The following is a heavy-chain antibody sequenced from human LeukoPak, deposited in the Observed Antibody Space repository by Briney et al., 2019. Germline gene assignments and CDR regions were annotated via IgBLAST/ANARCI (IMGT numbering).Heavy chain of an antibody. CDR1: GGIFSSYA. CDR2: IIPIFGTA. J-gene: IGHJ4*02. CDR3: ATPGPEYSSSWYPFDY. Sequence: ASVKVSCKASGGIFSSYAISWVRQAPGQGLEWMGGIIPIFGTANYAQKFQGRVTITADKSTSTAYMELSSLRSEDTAVYYCATPGPEYSSSWYPFDYWGQGTLVTVSS. V-gene: IGHV1-69*06. D-gene: IGHD6-13*01.